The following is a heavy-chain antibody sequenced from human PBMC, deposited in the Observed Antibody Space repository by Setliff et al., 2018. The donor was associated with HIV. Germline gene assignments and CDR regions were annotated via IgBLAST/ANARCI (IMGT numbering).Heavy chain of an antibody. V-gene: IGHV4-39*01. J-gene: IGHJ4*02. CDR2: SYYSGST. D-gene: IGHD3-22*01. CDR1: GGSISSGSYY. Sequence: SETLSLTCTVSGGSISSGSYYWGWIRQPPGQGLERSGSSYYSGSTYYNPSLQIRVTISVDTSKNLFSLRLSSVTVSDTAVYYCARQAIFGYYDSSGYLDYWGQGTLVTVSS. CDR3: ARQAIFGYYDSSGYLDY.